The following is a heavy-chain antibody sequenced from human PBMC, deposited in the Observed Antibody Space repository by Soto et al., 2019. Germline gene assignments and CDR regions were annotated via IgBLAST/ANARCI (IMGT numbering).Heavy chain of an antibody. J-gene: IGHJ5*02. V-gene: IGHV2-5*02. CDR1: GFSLSTSGVG. D-gene: IGHD3-3*01. CDR2: IYWDDDK. Sequence: QITLKESGPALVKPTQTLTLTCTFSGFSLSTSGVGVGWIRQPPGKALEWLALIYWDDDKRYSPSLKSRLTITKDTSKNQVVLTMTNMDPVDTATYYCAHSRSDSPLEWFHNWFDPWGQGTLVTVSS. CDR3: AHSRSDSPLEWFHNWFDP.